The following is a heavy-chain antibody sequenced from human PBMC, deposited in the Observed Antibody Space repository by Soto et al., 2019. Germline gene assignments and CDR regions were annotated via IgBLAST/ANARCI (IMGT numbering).Heavy chain of an antibody. CDR3: ATDLNKPGDWRGGSCYSYFVY. CDR2: TIPIFGTA. V-gene: IGHV1-69*13. D-gene: IGHD2-15*01. J-gene: IGHJ4*01. Sequence: VASVKVSCKASGVTFSSYAISCTREAHGQGLEWRRGTIPIFGTAKYAHKFQGRVTITAAESTSTAYMELSSLRSGVTVVYYCATDLNKPGDWRGGSCYSYFVYWG. CDR1: GVTFSSYA.